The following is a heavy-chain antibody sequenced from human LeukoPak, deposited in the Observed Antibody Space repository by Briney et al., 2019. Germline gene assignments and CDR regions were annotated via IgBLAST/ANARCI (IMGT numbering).Heavy chain of an antibody. CDR1: GGTFSSYA. Sequence: SVKVSCKASGGTFSSYAISWVRQAPGQGLEWMGGIIPIFGTANYAQKFQGRVTITTDESTSTAYMELSSLRSEDTAMYYCARDEGLRGYYYYYMDVWGKGTTVTVSS. CDR3: ARDEGLRGYYYYYMDV. V-gene: IGHV1-69*05. J-gene: IGHJ6*03. CDR2: IIPIFGTA.